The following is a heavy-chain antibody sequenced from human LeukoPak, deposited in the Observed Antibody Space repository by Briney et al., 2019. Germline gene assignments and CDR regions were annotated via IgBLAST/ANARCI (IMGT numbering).Heavy chain of an antibody. Sequence: SGPALVKPTQTLILTCTFSGFSLTTRGMCVSWVRHPPGKALEWLARIDWDDDKFYNTSLKTRLTISKDTSKNRVVLTMTNMDPVDTATYYCARTGCYYDSSGYSYWGQGTLVTVSS. CDR1: GFSLTTRGMC. CDR2: IDWDDDK. J-gene: IGHJ4*02. CDR3: ARTGCYYDSSGYSY. V-gene: IGHV2-70*17. D-gene: IGHD3-22*01.